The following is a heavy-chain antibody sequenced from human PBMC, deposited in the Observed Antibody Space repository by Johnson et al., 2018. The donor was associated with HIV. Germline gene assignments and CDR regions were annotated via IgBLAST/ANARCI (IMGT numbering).Heavy chain of an antibody. V-gene: IGHV3-9*01. CDR3: AKRIPTYDAFGI. J-gene: IGHJ3*02. Sequence: VQLVESGGGLVQPGRSLRLSCAASGFTFDDYAMHWVRQAPGKGLEWVSGLSWNSGSIGYADSVKGRFTISRDNAKNSLYLQMNRLRADDTAMYFCAKRIPTYDAFGIWGHGAMVTVSP. CDR2: LSWNSGSI. CDR1: GFTFDDYA.